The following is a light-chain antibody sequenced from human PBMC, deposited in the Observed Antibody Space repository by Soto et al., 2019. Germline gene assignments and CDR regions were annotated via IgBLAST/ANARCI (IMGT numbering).Light chain of an antibody. CDR3: SSYTTNTTRQLV. J-gene: IGLJ1*01. CDR1: SSDVGGYNY. CDR2: DVT. V-gene: IGLV2-14*03. Sequence: QSVLTQPASVSGSPGQSITISCTGTSSDVGGYNYVSWYQHHPGKAPKLIIYDVTNRPSGVSNPFSGSKSGNTASLTISGLQPEDESDYYSSSYTTNTTRQLVFGPGTEVT.